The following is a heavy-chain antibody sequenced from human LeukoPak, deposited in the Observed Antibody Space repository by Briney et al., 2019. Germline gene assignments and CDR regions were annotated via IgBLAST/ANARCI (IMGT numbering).Heavy chain of an antibody. V-gene: IGHV3-48*03. CDR3: ARGKEMVAFDY. J-gene: IGHJ4*02. Sequence: GGSLRLSCAASGFTFSSYEMNWVRQAPGKGLEWVSYISSSGSTIYYADSVKGRFTISRDNAKNSLYLQMNSLRAEDTAVYYCARGKEMVAFDYWGQGTLVTVSS. CDR2: ISSSGSTI. CDR1: GFTFSSYE. D-gene: IGHD5-24*01.